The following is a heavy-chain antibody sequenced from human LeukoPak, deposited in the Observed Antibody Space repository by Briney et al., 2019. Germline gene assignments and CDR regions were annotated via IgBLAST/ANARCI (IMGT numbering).Heavy chain of an antibody. J-gene: IGHJ6*02. CDR2: FNHSGST. Sequence: SDTLSLTCTVSGDSISSSGYYWSWIRQPPGKGLEWIGEFNHSGSTNYNPSLKSRVTISVDTSKNQFSLKLSSVTAADTAVYYCARGSSGWYRYYYYGMDVWGQGTTVTASS. CDR1: GDSISSSGYY. V-gene: IGHV4-39*07. CDR3: ARGSSGWYRYYYYGMDV. D-gene: IGHD6-19*01.